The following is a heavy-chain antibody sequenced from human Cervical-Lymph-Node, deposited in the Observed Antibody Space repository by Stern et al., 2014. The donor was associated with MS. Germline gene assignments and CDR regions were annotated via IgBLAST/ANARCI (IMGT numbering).Heavy chain of an antibody. D-gene: IGHD2-2*01. Sequence: VQLAESGAEVKKPGSSVKVSCKASGDAIRNYAFSWVRQDPGQGLEWMGGTIPVFGTADYVQKFLVIITLSVDESTSTAYMELSSLRPEDSAVYYCARSDVPAAVASIDYWGQGTLVTVSS. J-gene: IGHJ4*02. V-gene: IGHV1-69*01. CDR3: ARSDVPAAVASIDY. CDR1: GDAIRNYA. CDR2: TIPVFGTA.